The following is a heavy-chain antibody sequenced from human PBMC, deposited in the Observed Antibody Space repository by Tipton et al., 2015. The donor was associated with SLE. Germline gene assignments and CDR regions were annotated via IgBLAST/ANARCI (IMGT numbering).Heavy chain of an antibody. V-gene: IGHV4-39*01. CDR3: ASPYQPRVWLRLGDAFDI. D-gene: IGHD5-12*01. J-gene: IGHJ3*02. Sequence: WVRQAPGKGLEWIGSIYYSGSTYYNPSLKSRVTISVDTSKNQFSLKLSSVTAADTAVYYCASPYQPRVWLRLGDAFDIWGQGTMVTVSS. CDR2: IYYSGST.